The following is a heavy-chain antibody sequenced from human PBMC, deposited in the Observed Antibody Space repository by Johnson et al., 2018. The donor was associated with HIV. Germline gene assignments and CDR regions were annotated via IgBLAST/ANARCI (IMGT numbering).Heavy chain of an antibody. CDR2: ISYDGSNK. CDR3: ARGSRYTYDNDDVHLLHAFDI. D-gene: IGHD3-16*01. J-gene: IGHJ3*02. CDR1: GFTFSSYG. Sequence: QVQLVESGGGVVQPGRSLRLSCAASGFTFSSYGMHWVRQAPGKGLEWVAVISYDGSNKYYADSVKGRFTISRDNSKNTLYLQMNSLIAEDTAGYYCARGSRYTYDNDDVHLLHAFDIWGQGTMVTVSS. V-gene: IGHV3-30*03.